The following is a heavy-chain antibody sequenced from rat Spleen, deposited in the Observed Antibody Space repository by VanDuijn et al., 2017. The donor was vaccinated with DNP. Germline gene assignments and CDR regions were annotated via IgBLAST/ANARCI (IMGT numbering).Heavy chain of an antibody. J-gene: IGHJ2*01. CDR1: GFTFSNYY. D-gene: IGHD1-3*01. V-gene: IGHV5-25*01. CDR2: ISTSGSRT. CDR3: ARTFNYGSYGYFDY. Sequence: EVQLVESGGGLVQPGRSLKLSCAASGFTFSNYYMAWVRQAPKKGLEWVATISTSGSRTYYPDSVKGRFTISRDNAKSSLYLQMNSLKSEDTATYYCARTFNYGSYGYFDYWGQGVMVTVSS.